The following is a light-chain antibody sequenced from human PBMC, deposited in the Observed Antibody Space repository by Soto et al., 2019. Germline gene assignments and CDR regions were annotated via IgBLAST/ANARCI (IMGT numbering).Light chain of an antibody. Sequence: QSVLTQPPSVSGAPGQRVTISCTGSSSNIGAGYDVHWYQQLPGTAPKLLISGNSNRPSGVPDRFSGSKSGTSASLAITGLQAEYEADYYCQSYDSSLSGWVFGGGTKLTVL. J-gene: IGLJ3*02. V-gene: IGLV1-40*01. CDR1: SSNIGAGYD. CDR2: GNS. CDR3: QSYDSSLSGWV.